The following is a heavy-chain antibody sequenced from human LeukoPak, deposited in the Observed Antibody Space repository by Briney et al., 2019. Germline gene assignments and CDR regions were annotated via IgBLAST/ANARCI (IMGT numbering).Heavy chain of an antibody. CDR2: ISYDGSNK. J-gene: IGHJ4*02. CDR3: AKGSHGSGGNYFDS. D-gene: IGHD3-10*01. V-gene: IGHV3-30*09. CDR1: GFSFNIHA. Sequence: GGSLRLSCEASGFSFNIHAMHRVRQAPGKGLKWVTGISYDGSNKYYADSVKGRFAISRDNSKNMQFLQMDSLRDEDTAVYFCAKGSHGSGGNYFDSWGQGMLVIVSS.